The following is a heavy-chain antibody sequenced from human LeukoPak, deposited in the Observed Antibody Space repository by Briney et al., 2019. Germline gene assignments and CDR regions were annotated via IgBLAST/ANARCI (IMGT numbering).Heavy chain of an antibody. CDR2: IVGSSST. CDR3: ARIGAGSSRDY. J-gene: IGHJ4*02. CDR1: GFTFRSHA. Sequence: GSLRLSCAASGFTFRSHAMSWVRQAPGKGLEWVSSIVGSSSTYYADSLKGRFTISRDNAKNSLYLQMNSLRAEDTAVYYCARIGAGSSRDYWGQGTLVTVSS. D-gene: IGHD6-13*01. V-gene: IGHV3-21*01.